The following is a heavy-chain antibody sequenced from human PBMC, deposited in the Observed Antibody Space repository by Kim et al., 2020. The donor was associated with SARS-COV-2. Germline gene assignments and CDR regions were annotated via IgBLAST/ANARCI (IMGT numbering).Heavy chain of an antibody. CDR3: ATWGPLSASWYGVSVDP. CDR1: PHTFIGYY. D-gene: IGHD6-13*01. CDR2: INHKSGGT. Sequence: ASVKVSCKAAPHTFIGYYIHWVRQAPGQGLEWMGRINHKSGGTNYAQKFQDRVTMTRDTSIGTAYMELSSLRANDTAVYYCATWGPLSASWYGVSVDPWGQGTLVIVSS. J-gene: IGHJ5*02. V-gene: IGHV1-2*06.